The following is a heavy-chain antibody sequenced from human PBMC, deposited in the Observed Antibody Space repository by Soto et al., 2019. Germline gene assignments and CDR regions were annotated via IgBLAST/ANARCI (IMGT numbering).Heavy chain of an antibody. Sequence: QVQLQESGPGLVKPSQTLSLTCTVSGCSISSGGYYWSWIRQHPGKGLEWIGYIYYSGSTYYNPSLKSRVTISVDTSKNPFSLKLSSVTAADTAVYYCARIVSSAHGEFSDWGQGTLVTVSS. V-gene: IGHV4-31*03. D-gene: IGHD3-10*01. CDR3: ARIVSSAHGEFSD. CDR2: IYYSGST. CDR1: GCSISSGGYY. J-gene: IGHJ4*02.